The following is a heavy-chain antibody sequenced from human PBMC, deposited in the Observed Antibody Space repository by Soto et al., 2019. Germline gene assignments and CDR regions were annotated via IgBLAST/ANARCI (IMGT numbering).Heavy chain of an antibody. CDR2: ISYDGSNK. V-gene: IGHV3-30*18. D-gene: IGHD6-19*01. CDR3: AKSGGSSGQTRVYFDY. Sequence: QVQLVESGGGVVQPGRSLRLSCAASGFNFSSYGMHWVRQAPGKGLEWVAVISYDGSNKYYADSVKGRFTISRDNSKNTLYLQMNSLRAEDTAVYYCAKSGGSSGQTRVYFDYWGQGTLVTVSS. J-gene: IGHJ4*02. CDR1: GFNFSSYG.